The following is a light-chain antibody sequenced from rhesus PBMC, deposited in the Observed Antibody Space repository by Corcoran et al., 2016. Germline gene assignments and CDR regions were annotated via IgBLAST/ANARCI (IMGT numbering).Light chain of an antibody. Sequence: DIQMTQSPSSLSASVGDTVTITCRASQGISSYFAWYQQKPGKAPNSLIYYACNVESGVPSRFSGSGSETDFTLTISSLQPEDLASYYCQQYNSAPITFGPGTKLDI. CDR1: QGISSY. V-gene: IGKV1-37*01. CDR3: QQYNSAPIT. CDR2: YAC. J-gene: IGKJ3*01.